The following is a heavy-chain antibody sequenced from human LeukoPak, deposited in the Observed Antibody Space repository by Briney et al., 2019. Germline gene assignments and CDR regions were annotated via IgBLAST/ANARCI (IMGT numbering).Heavy chain of an antibody. J-gene: IGHJ4*02. CDR3: ARAFIAARVLYYFDY. V-gene: IGHV1-18*01. Sequence: ASVKVSCKASGYTFTSYGISWVRQAPGQGLEWMGWISAYNGNTNYAQKLQGRVTMTTDTSTSTACMELRSLRSDDTAVYYCARAFIAARVLYYFDYWGQGTLVTVSS. D-gene: IGHD6-6*01. CDR1: GYTFTSYG. CDR2: ISAYNGNT.